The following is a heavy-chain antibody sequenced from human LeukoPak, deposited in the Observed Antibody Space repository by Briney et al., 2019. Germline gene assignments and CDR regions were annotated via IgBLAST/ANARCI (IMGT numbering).Heavy chain of an antibody. J-gene: IGHJ4*02. CDR1: GFTVSSNY. CDR3: TTAGYCSSTSCFIRDIDY. CDR2: IKSKTDGGTT. V-gene: IGHV3-15*01. Sequence: GGSLRLSCAASGFTVSSNYMSWVRQAPGKGLEWVGRIKSKTDGGTTDYAAPVKGRFTISRDDSKNTLYLQMNSLKTEDTAVYYCTTAGYCSSTSCFIRDIDYWGQGTLVTVSS. D-gene: IGHD2-2*01.